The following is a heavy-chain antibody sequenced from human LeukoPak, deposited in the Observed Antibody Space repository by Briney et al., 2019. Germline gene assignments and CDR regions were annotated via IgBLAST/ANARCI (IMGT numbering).Heavy chain of an antibody. Sequence: GGSLRLSCAASGFSFTDFAMTWVRQPPGKGLEWVSSLSGGGTPSYADSVKGRFTISRDNSKNTLYLQMNSLRAEDTAVYYCASVPLTGNVYFDYWGQGTLVTVSS. D-gene: IGHD7-27*01. CDR1: GFSFTDFA. J-gene: IGHJ4*02. CDR3: ASVPLTGNVYFDY. CDR2: LSGGGTP. V-gene: IGHV3-23*01.